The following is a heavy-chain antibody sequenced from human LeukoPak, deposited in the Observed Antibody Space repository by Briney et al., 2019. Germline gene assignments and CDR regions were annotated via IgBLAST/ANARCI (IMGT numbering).Heavy chain of an antibody. CDR1: GGTFSSYA. V-gene: IGHV1-69*05. D-gene: IGHD6-13*01. CDR2: IIPIFGTA. J-gene: IGHJ5*02. Sequence: SVKVSCKASGGTFSSYAISWVRQAPGQGLEWMGGIIPIFGTANYAQKFQGRVTITTDESTSTAYMELSSLRSEDTAVYYCARDGHSRSSPSGSPNWFDPWGQGTLVTVSS. CDR3: ARDGHSRSSPSGSPNWFDP.